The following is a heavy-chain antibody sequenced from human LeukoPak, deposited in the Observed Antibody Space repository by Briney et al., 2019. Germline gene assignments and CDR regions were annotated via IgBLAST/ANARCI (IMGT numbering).Heavy chain of an antibody. J-gene: IGHJ4*02. CDR1: GYSIRSGYY. D-gene: IGHD3-22*01. CDR2: AYYSGST. V-gene: IGHV4-38-2*02. CDR3: ARVGSGYYYRFDY. Sequence: SETLSLTCIVSGYSIRSGYYWGWIRQPPGKGLEWIGSAYYSGSTNYNPSLKSRVTISVDKSKNQFSLKLSSVTAADTAVYYCARVGSGYYYRFDYWGQGTLVTVSS.